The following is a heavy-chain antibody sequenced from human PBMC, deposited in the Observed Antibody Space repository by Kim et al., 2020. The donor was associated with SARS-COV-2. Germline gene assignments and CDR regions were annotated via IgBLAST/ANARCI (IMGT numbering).Heavy chain of an antibody. Sequence: PVKGRFTISRDDSKNTLYLQMNSLKAEDTAVYYCAPCYYDSTGLKRAYYQHWGQGTLVTVSS. CDR3: APCYYDSTGLKRAYYQH. D-gene: IGHD3-22*01. V-gene: IGHV3-15*01. J-gene: IGHJ1*01.